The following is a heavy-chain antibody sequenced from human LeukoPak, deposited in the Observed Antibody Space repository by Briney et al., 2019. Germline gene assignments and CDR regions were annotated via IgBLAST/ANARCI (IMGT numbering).Heavy chain of an antibody. D-gene: IGHD2-2*01. CDR3: AKGDIVVESGGGKFYPLDAFDI. V-gene: IGHV3-23*01. CDR2: ITASGGAT. J-gene: IGHJ3*02. Sequence: GGSLRLSCAASGFTFSSYAMSWVRQTPGKGLEWVSAITASGGATYYADSVKGRFTVSRDNSKNTLYLQMNSLRTEDTAVYYCAKGDIVVESGGGKFYPLDAFDIWGQGTMVTVSS. CDR1: GFTFSSYA.